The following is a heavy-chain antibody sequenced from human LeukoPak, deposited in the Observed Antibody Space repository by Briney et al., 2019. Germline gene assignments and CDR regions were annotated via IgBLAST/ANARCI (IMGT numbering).Heavy chain of an antibody. J-gene: IGHJ4*02. CDR1: GHNFTSHW. V-gene: IGHV5-51*01. Sequence: GESLKISCKGSGHNFTSHWIGWVRQMSGKGLEWMGIIYPDDSDARYSPSFQGQVTLSADKSISTAYLQWSSLKASDTAMYYCARHTQEAFDYWGQGTLVTVSS. CDR2: IYPDDSDA. CDR3: ARHTQEAFDY.